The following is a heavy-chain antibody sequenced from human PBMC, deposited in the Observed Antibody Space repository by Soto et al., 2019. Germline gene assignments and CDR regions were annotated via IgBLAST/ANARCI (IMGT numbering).Heavy chain of an antibody. Sequence: GGSLRLSCAASGFTFSSYAMHWVRQAPGKGLEWVAVISYDGSNKYYADSVKGRFTISRDNSKNTLYLQMNSLRAEDTAVYYCARGTWKGIAVAGQIDYWGQGTLVTVSS. CDR1: GFTFSSYA. V-gene: IGHV3-30-3*01. J-gene: IGHJ4*02. D-gene: IGHD6-19*01. CDR2: ISYDGSNK. CDR3: ARGTWKGIAVAGQIDY.